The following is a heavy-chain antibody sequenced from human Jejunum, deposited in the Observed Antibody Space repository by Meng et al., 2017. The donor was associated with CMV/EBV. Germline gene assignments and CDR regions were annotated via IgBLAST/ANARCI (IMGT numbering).Heavy chain of an antibody. V-gene: IGHV3-30-3*01. CDR1: GFTVSRYP. CDR3: ARDRTSVVVPAAILY. J-gene: IGHJ4*02. D-gene: IGHD2-2*01. Sequence: GFTVSRYPMNWGRQAPGKGLEWVAVISYDGGNKYYADSVKDRFTISRDNSNNTLYLQLDSLRAEDTAVYYCARDRTSVVVPAAILYWGQGTLVTVSS. CDR2: ISYDGGNK.